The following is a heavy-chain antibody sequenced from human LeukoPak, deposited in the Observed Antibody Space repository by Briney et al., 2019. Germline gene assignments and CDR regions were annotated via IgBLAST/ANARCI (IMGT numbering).Heavy chain of an antibody. CDR3: ARVSGYFDY. CDR2: ISYDGSNK. D-gene: IGHD1-14*01. CDR1: GFTFSSYV. J-gene: IGHJ4*02. V-gene: IGHV3-30-3*01. Sequence: GGALRLSCAASGFTFSSYVMHWVRPAPGKGVEWVAVISYDGSNKYYADSVKGRFTISRDNSKNTLYLQMNSLSAEDTAVCYCARVSGYFDYWGQGTLVTVSS.